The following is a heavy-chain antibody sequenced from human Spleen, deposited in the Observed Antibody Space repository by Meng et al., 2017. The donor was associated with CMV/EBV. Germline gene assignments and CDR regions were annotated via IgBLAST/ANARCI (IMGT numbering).Heavy chain of an antibody. J-gene: IGHJ4*02. CDR2: FDPEDDET. D-gene: IGHD2-2*01. V-gene: IGHV1-24*01. Sequence: SGYTLTELSMHWVRQAPGKGLEWMGGFDPEDDETIYAQKFQGRVTMTEDTSADTAYMELSSLRSEDTAVYYCATAYCSSASCPAFGYWGQGTLVTVSS. CDR1: GYTLTELS. CDR3: ATAYCSSASCPAFGY.